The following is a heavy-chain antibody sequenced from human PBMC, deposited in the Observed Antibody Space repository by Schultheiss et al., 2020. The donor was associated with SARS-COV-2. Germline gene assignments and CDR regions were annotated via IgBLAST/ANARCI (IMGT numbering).Heavy chain of an antibody. J-gene: IGHJ6*02. CDR1: GGSIRSYY. V-gene: IGHV4-4*07. CDR3: ARGTYYYGSGSYFPGGSY. Sequence: SETLSLTCTVSGGSIRSYYWSWIRQPAGKGLEWIGRIYTSGSTNYNPSLKSRVTMSVDTSKNQFSLKLSSVTAADTAVYYCARGTYYYGSGSYFPGGSYWGQGTTVTVSS. D-gene: IGHD3-10*01. CDR2: IYTSGST.